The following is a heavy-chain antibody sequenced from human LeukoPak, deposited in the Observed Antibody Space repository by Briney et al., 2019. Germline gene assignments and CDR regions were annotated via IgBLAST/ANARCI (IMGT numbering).Heavy chain of an antibody. D-gene: IGHD5-24*01. V-gene: IGHV3-23*01. CDR3: AKDRRGGGYNWLDYFDY. CDR1: GFTFSSYA. CDR2: ISGSGGST. J-gene: IGHJ4*02. Sequence: GGSLRLSCAASGFTFSSYAMSWVRQAPGKGLEWVSAISGSGGSTYYADSVKGRFTISRDNSKNTLYLQMNSLRAEDTAVYYCAKDRRGGGYNWLDYFDYWGQGTLVTVSP.